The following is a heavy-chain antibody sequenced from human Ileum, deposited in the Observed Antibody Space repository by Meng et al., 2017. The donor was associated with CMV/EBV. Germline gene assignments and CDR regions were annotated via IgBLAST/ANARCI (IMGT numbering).Heavy chain of an antibody. CDR3: ARGPPPGIAVDYFDY. CDR1: GGTFSSSA. Sequence: SVKVSCKASGGTFSSSAISWVRQAPGQGLEWMGGIIPTFGTTNYVEKFQGRVTITTDESTRTAYMELSSLRSEDTAVYYCARGPPPGIAVDYFDYWGQGTLVTVSS. V-gene: IGHV1-69*05. CDR2: IIPTFGTT. J-gene: IGHJ4*02. D-gene: IGHD6-19*01.